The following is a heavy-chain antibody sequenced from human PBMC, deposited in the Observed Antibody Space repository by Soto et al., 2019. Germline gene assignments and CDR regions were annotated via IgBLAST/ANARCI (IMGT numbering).Heavy chain of an antibody. D-gene: IGHD1-1*01. Sequence: VASVKVSCKASGYTFTSYAMHWVRQAPGQRLEWMGWINAGNGNTKYSQKFQGRVTITRDTSASTAYMELSSLRSEDTAVYYCARAFAGTTRRDAFDIWGQGTMVTVSS. CDR3: ARAFAGTTRRDAFDI. J-gene: IGHJ3*02. CDR2: INAGNGNT. CDR1: GYTFTSYA. V-gene: IGHV1-3*01.